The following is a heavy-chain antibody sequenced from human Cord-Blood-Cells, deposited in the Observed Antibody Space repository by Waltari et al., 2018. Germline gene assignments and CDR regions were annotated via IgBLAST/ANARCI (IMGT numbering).Heavy chain of an antibody. CDR2: IYYSGST. V-gene: IGHV4-39*01. Sequence: QLQLQESGPGLVQPSETLSHTCTVSGGSIRSSCYYWGWIRRPPGKGLVWIGSIYYSGSTYYNPSLKSRVTISVDTSKNQFSLKLSSVTAADTAVYYCARNYCSSTSCDAFDIWGQGTMVTVSS. D-gene: IGHD2-2*01. J-gene: IGHJ3*02. CDR1: GGSIRSSCYY. CDR3: ARNYCSSTSCDAFDI.